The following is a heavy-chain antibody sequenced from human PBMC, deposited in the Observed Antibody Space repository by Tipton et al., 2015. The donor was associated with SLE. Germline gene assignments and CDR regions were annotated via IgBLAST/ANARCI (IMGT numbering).Heavy chain of an antibody. CDR3: ARETSEDSSGHSDAFDI. Sequence: LRLSCAVYGGSFSGYYWSWIRQPPGKGLEWIGEINHSGSTNYNPSLKSRVTMSVDTSKNQFSLKLSSVTAADTAVYYCARETSEDSSGHSDAFDIWGQGTMVTVSS. CDR1: GGSFSGYY. D-gene: IGHD6-19*01. V-gene: IGHV4-34*01. J-gene: IGHJ3*02. CDR2: INHSGST.